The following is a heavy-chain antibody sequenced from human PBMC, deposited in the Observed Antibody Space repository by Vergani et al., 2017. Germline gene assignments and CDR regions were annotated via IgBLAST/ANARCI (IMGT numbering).Heavy chain of an antibody. J-gene: IGHJ4*02. D-gene: IGHD1-26*01. CDR1: GYTFTSYA. CDR2: ISAYNGNT. Sequence: QVQLVQSGAEVKKPGASVKVSCKASGYTFTSYAMHWVRQAPGQGLEWMGWISAYNGNTNYAQKLQGRFTMTTDTSTSTAYMELRSLRSDDTAVYYCARDASGSYYASYFDYWGQGTLVTVSS. CDR3: ARDASGSYYASYFDY. V-gene: IGHV1-18*01.